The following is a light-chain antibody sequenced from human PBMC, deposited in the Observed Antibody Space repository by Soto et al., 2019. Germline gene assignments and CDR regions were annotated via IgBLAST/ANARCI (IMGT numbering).Light chain of an antibody. Sequence: ANQMTQSPSSLSASVGDKVTITCRASQAIRTSLVWYQQKSGKAPSLLIADASSRHSGVPSRFSGSGFGTDFNLTINGLQPEDFATSYCLQDATYPWTFGQGTRVDIK. J-gene: IGKJ1*01. CDR1: QAIRTS. CDR3: LQDATYPWT. V-gene: IGKV1-6*01. CDR2: DAS.